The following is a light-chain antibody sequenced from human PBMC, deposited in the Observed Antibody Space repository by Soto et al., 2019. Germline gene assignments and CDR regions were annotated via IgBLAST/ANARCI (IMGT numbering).Light chain of an antibody. J-gene: IGLJ2*01. V-gene: IGLV2-14*01. CDR1: SSDVGGYNY. Sequence: QSALTQPASVSGSPGQSSTISCTGTSSDVGGYNYVSWYQQHPGKAPKLMIYDVSNRPSGVSNRFSGSKSGNTASLTISGLQAEDEADYYCSSYTSSSTPVFGGGTKVTVL. CDR3: SSYTSSSTPV. CDR2: DVS.